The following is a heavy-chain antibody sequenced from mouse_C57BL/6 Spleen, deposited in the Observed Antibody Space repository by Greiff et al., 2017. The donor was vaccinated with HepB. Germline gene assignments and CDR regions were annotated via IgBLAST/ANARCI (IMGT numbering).Heavy chain of an antibody. CDR1: GYTFTDYY. CDR3: ARSIYYYGSSYPAWFAY. J-gene: IGHJ3*01. CDR2: IYPGSGNT. Sequence: VQLQQSGPELVKPGASVKISCKASGYTFTDYYINWVKQRPGQGLVWIGWIYPGSGNTKYNEKFKGKATLTVDTSSSTAYMQLSSLTSEDSAVYFCARSIYYYGSSYPAWFAYWGQGTLATVSA. D-gene: IGHD1-1*01. V-gene: IGHV1-84*01.